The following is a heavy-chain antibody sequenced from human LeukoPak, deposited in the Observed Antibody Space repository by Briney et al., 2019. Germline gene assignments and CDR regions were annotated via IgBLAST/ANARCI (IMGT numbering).Heavy chain of an antibody. Sequence: PGGSLRLSCAAFGFTFSGYAMSWVRQAPGKGLEWVSGISGSGGSTYYADSVKGRFTISRDNSKNTLYLQMNSLRAEDTAVYYCAKDPRVGTTNYFDYWGQGTLVTVSS. CDR3: AKDPRVGTTNYFDY. CDR1: GFTFSGYA. V-gene: IGHV3-23*01. CDR2: ISGSGGST. J-gene: IGHJ4*02. D-gene: IGHD1-26*01.